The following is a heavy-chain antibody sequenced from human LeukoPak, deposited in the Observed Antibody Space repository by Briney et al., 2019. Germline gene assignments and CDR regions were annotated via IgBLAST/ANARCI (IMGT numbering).Heavy chain of an antibody. V-gene: IGHV3-66*01. CDR2: FYTGGNT. CDR3: ASISDLLFYFDS. Sequence: GGSLRLSCAGSGITASKNYMSWVRQSPGKGLERVSLFYTGGNTYYADSVKGRFTLSRDNSKNTVYLQMNSLRVEDTAVYFCASISDLLFYFDSWGQGTPVTVSS. CDR1: GITASKNY. J-gene: IGHJ4*02.